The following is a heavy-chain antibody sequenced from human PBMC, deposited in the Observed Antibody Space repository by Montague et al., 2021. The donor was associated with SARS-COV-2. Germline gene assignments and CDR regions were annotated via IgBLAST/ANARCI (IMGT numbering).Heavy chain of an antibody. J-gene: IGHJ5*02. CDR1: GGSISSYY. V-gene: IGHV4-59*13. CDR3: ARTEYNWNDWFDP. Sequence: SETLSLTCSVSGGSISSYYWSWIRQSTGKGLEWIGYIFHSGITDXXPSLKSRVTISVDMSKNQFSLQLNSVTAADSAVYYCARTEYNWNDWFDPWGQGTLVTVSS. CDR2: IFHSGIT. D-gene: IGHD1-20*01.